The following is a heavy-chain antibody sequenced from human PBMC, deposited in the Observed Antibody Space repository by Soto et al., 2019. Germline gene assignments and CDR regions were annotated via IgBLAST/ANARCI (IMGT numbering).Heavy chain of an antibody. Sequence: ASVKVSCKVSGYTLTELSMHWVRQAPGKGLEWMGGFDPEDGETIYAQKFQGRVTMTEDTSTDTAYMELSRLTSDDTAVYFCVRQPGGVATPGDDYWGQGTLVTVSS. J-gene: IGHJ4*02. D-gene: IGHD2-15*01. V-gene: IGHV1-24*01. CDR2: FDPEDGET. CDR1: GYTLTELS. CDR3: VRQPGGVATPGDDY.